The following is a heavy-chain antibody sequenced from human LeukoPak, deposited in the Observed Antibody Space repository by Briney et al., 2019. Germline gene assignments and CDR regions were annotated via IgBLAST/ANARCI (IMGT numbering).Heavy chain of an antibody. V-gene: IGHV3-23*01. CDR1: GFTFSSYA. D-gene: IGHD3-10*01. CDR3: AKPYYYGSGSYYLPDY. CDR2: ISGSGGST. Sequence: GSLRLSCAASGFTFSSYAMSWVRQAPGKGLEWVSAISGSGGSTYYADSVKGRFTISRDNSKNTLYLQMNSLRAEDTAVYYCAKPYYYGSGSYYLPDYWGQGTLVTVSS. J-gene: IGHJ4*02.